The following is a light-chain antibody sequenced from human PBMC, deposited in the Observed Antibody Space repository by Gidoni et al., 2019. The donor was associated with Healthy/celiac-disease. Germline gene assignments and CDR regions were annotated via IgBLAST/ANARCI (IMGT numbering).Light chain of an antibody. J-gene: IGKJ4*01. CDR1: QIVSSI. V-gene: IGKV3-15*01. CDR2: GAS. Sequence: EIVMTQSPAPLSLSPGERATLSCRASQIVSSILAWYQKKLGQAPRLLIHGASTRATGIPAKFSGSGSGTEFTLTISRLQSEDFAVYYCQQYNNWPLTFGGGTKVEIK. CDR3: QQYNNWPLT.